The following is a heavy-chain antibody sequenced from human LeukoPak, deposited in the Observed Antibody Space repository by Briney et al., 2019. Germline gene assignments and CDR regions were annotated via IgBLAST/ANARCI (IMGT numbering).Heavy chain of an antibody. V-gene: IGHV3-23*01. CDR1: GFTFSSYC. D-gene: IGHD3-9*01. Sequence: SGGSLSLSCAASGFTFSSYCMSWVRQAPGKGLECLSCMSGSGGFTHYADSVKGRFTISRDNSKNTLYLQMNSLRAEDTAVYYCAKVGTELRFVDWLSPFGPWGQGTLVTVSS. CDR2: MSGSGGFT. J-gene: IGHJ5*02. CDR3: AKVGTELRFVDWLSPFGP.